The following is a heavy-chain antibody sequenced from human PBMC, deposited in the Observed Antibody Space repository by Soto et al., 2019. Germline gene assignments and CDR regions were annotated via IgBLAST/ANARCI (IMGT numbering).Heavy chain of an antibody. Sequence: VHLAQSGAEVKKPGASVTISCKASGYTFTTYYIHWVRQAPGQGLGWVGVMNPNSGRVTYAQKFQGRVAMTRDRSTATVYLEVSRLTSDDTAEYFCARDFGSAYSKPTTTHYYYYFGLDVWGQGTTVTVSS. CDR2: MNPNSGRV. CDR1: GYTFTTYY. V-gene: IGHV1-46*01. CDR3: ARDFGSAYSKPTTTHYYYYFGLDV. D-gene: IGHD4-4*01. J-gene: IGHJ6*02.